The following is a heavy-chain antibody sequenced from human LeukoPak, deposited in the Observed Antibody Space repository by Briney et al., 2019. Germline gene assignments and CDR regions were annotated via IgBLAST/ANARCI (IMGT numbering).Heavy chain of an antibody. Sequence: GGSLRLSCAASGFIFGSHGMHWVRQTPGKGLDWVAVIWYDGNTKYYVDSVKGRFTISRDNSKNTLLLEMNTLRAEDTAVYYCARGPALGVRGAHLDYWGQGILVTVSS. CDR3: ARGPALGVRGAHLDY. V-gene: IGHV3-33*01. CDR1: GFIFGSHG. CDR2: IWYDGNTK. J-gene: IGHJ4*02. D-gene: IGHD3-10*01.